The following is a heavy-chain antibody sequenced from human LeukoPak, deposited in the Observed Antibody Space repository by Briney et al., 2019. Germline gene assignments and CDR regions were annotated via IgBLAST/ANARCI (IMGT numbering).Heavy chain of an antibody. CDR2: IRYDGSNK. CDR1: GFTFSSYG. D-gene: IGHD3-10*02. Sequence: GGSLRLSCAASGFTFSSYGMRWVRKAPGKELEWVTFIRYDGSNKFYADSVKGRFTISRDNSKNTLYLQMNNLRVEDTAVYYCAILSVPGDYFDYWGQGTLVTVSS. J-gene: IGHJ4*02. V-gene: IGHV3-30*02. CDR3: AILSVPGDYFDY.